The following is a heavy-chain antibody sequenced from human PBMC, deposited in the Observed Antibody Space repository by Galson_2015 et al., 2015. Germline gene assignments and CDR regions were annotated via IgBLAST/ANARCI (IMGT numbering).Heavy chain of an antibody. CDR3: ARRSGCYAPKYYFDY. Sequence: SVKVSCKASGGSFTMYAISWVRQAPGQGPQWMGGITPLFGTPNYAQKFQGRVTITAEKSTTTVYMELSSLRSEDTAVYYCARRSGCYAPKYYFDYWGHGTLVTVSS. V-gene: IGHV1-69*06. D-gene: IGHD2-2*01. CDR1: GGSFTMYA. CDR2: ITPLFGTP. J-gene: IGHJ4*01.